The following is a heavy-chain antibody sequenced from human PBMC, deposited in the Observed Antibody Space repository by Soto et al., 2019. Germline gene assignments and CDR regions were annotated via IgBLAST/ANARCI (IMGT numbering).Heavy chain of an antibody. D-gene: IGHD2-2*01. V-gene: IGHV3-23*01. J-gene: IGHJ6*03. CDR3: AKTKKDCSSTSCYLANYYYYYMDV. CDR1: GFTFSSYA. CDR2: ISGSGGST. Sequence: PGGSLRLSCAASGFTFSSYAMSWVRQAPGKGLEWVSAISGSGGSTYYADSVKGRFTISRDNSKNTLYLQMNSLRAEDTAVYYCAKTKKDCSSTSCYLANYYYYYMDVWGKGTTVTVSS.